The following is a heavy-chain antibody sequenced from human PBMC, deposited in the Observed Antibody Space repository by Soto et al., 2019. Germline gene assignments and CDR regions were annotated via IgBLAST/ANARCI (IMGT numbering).Heavy chain of an antibody. Sequence: LSETLSLTCAVEGGSFNDDYWSWIRQPPGKGLEWIGEINDSGSTKYNPSLKSRVTISVDTSKNQFSLNLSSVTAADTAVYYCARDADILTGSDAFDIWGQGTMVTVSS. CDR2: INDSGST. D-gene: IGHD3-9*01. V-gene: IGHV4-34*01. J-gene: IGHJ3*02. CDR1: GGSFNDDY. CDR3: ARDADILTGSDAFDI.